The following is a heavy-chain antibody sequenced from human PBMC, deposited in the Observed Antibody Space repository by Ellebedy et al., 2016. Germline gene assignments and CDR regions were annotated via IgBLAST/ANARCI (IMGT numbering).Heavy chain of an antibody. CDR3: ARDVSLYSSSPSFDF. J-gene: IGHJ4*02. CDR2: VFYGGST. Sequence: SETLSLTXTVSAYSISSGNYWAWIRQSPGKGLEWIGYVFYGGSTKYNRSLRSRVTISLDTAKNQFSLRLTSVAAADTAVYFCARDVSLYSSSPSFDFWGQGMLVTVSS. D-gene: IGHD3-22*01. V-gene: IGHV4-61*01. CDR1: AYSISSGNY.